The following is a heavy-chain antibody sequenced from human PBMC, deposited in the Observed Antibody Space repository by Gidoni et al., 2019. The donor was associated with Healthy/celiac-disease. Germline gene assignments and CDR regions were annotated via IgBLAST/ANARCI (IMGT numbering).Heavy chain of an antibody. CDR3: ARSNQKTYYYDSSGYYDFDY. CDR1: GGTFSSHA. D-gene: IGHD3-22*01. Sequence: QVQLVQSGAEVKKPGSSVKVSCKASGGTFSSHAISWVRQAPGQGLEWMGGIIPIFGTANYEQKFQGRVTITADESTSTAYMELSSLRSEDTAVYYCARSNQKTYYYDSSGYYDFDYWGQGTLVTVSS. J-gene: IGHJ4*02. CDR2: IIPIFGTA. V-gene: IGHV1-69*01.